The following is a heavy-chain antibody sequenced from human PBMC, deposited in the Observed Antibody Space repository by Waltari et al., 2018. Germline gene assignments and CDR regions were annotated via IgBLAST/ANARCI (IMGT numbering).Heavy chain of an antibody. D-gene: IGHD2-21*01. J-gene: IGHJ3*01. CDR3: TRRMMTAIAGGGASDV. V-gene: IGHV4-38-2*01. Sequence: QVQLQESGPRLVKPSETLSLSCAVSGYSLSSGWYWVWMRNPPGKGLAWIGSLYGTATTSYSPSLQSRVTISSDTSTNNFYLNLTSVTAADTATYYCTRRMMTAIAGGGASDVWGQGTLVTVSS. CDR1: GYSLSSGWY. CDR2: LYGTATT.